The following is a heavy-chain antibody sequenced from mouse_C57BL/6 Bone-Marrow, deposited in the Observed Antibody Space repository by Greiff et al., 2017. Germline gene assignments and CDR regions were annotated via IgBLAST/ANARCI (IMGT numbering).Heavy chain of an antibody. CDR1: GYTFTSYW. V-gene: IGHV1-55*01. CDR3: AREDYYGSIYIYAMDY. CDR2: IYPGSGST. D-gene: IGHD1-1*01. J-gene: IGHJ4*01. Sequence: QVQLQQPGAELVKPGASVKMSCKASGYTFTSYWITWVKQRPGQGLEWIGDIYPGSGSTNYNEQFKSKATMTVDTSSSTAYMQISSLTSEDSAVYYCAREDYYGSIYIYAMDYWGQGTSVTVSS.